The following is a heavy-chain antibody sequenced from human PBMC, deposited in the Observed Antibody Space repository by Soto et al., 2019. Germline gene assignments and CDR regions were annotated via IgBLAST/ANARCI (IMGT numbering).Heavy chain of an antibody. V-gene: IGHV4-59*12. D-gene: IGHD1-20*01. Sequence: PETLSLTCPLSGSSISSYYWDWTRQPPGKGXXGXXYIXXXXSXXXNPPLKSRITISVDTSKNQSGPELSSATAADTAVYYCARRYPFMDVWGQGTTVTVSS. CDR1: GSSISSYY. J-gene: IGHJ6*02. CDR2: IXXXXSX. CDR3: ARRYPFMDV.